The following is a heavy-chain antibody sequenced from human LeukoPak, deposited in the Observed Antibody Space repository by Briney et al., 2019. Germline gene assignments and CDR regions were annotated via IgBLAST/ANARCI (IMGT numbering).Heavy chain of an antibody. CDR3: ARGGCSGDNCPLDY. Sequence: GGSLRLSCAASGFTFSSYEMNWVRQAPGKGLEWVSYISSSGSTIYYADSVKGRFTISRDNAKNSLYLQMNSLRAEDTAVYYCARGGCSGDNCPLDYWGQGTLVTVSS. CDR1: GFTFSSYE. CDR2: ISSSGSTI. J-gene: IGHJ4*02. D-gene: IGHD2-15*01. V-gene: IGHV3-48*03.